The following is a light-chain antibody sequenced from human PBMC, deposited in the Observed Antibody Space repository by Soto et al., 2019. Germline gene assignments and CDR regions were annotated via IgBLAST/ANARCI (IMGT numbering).Light chain of an antibody. Sequence: QSVVTQPPSASGTPGQRVTIAFSGGGSNFGRNTVHWYQQLPGTTPKLLIYSNDQRPSGVPDRFSGSKSGSSASLAISGLQSEDEADYYCAAWDDSLNGVVFGGGTKVTVL. CDR2: SND. V-gene: IGLV1-44*01. J-gene: IGLJ2*01. CDR1: GSNFGRNT. CDR3: AAWDDSLNGVV.